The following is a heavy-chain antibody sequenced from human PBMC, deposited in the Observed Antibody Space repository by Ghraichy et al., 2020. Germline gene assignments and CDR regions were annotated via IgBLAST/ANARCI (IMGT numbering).Heavy chain of an antibody. V-gene: IGHV4-34*01. Sequence: SETLSLTCAVYGGSFSGYYWSWIRQPPGKGLEWIGEINHSGSTNYNPSLKSRVTISVDTSKNQFSLKLSSVTAADTAVYYCARPFKLNSSGWYLIGDAFDIWGQGTMVTVSS. D-gene: IGHD6-19*01. CDR1: GGSFSGYY. CDR3: ARPFKLNSSGWYLIGDAFDI. CDR2: INHSGST. J-gene: IGHJ3*02.